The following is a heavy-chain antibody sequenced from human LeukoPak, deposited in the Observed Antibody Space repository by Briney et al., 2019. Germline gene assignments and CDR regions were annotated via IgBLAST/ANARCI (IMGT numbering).Heavy chain of an antibody. Sequence: ASVKVSCKASGYTFTFYGITWVRQAPGQGLEWMGWISSYNGNTNYAQKVQGRVTMTTDTSTSTAYMELTNLRSDDTAVYYCARTGTYGSEAYYYGLDVWGQGTTVTVSS. D-gene: IGHD3-10*01. J-gene: IGHJ6*02. V-gene: IGHV1-18*01. CDR1: GYTFTFYG. CDR2: ISSYNGNT. CDR3: ARTGTYGSEAYYYGLDV.